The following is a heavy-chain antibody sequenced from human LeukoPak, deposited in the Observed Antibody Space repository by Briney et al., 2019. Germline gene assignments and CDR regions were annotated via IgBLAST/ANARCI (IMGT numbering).Heavy chain of an antibody. CDR3: ARDNDWAFHY. CDR2: INHNGEMI. Sequence: GGSLRLSCAASGFTFSNYVMSWVRQAPGKGLEWVSYINHNGEMIFYPDFVKGRFTISRDNSKNSLYLQMNSLRDEDTAVYYCARDNDWAFHYWGQGTLVTVSS. J-gene: IGHJ4*02. V-gene: IGHV3-48*02. D-gene: IGHD3-9*01. CDR1: GFTFSNYV.